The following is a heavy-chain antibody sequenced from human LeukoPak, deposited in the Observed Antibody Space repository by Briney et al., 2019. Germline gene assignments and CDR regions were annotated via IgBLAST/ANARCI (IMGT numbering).Heavy chain of an antibody. CDR3: ARDPGADSSGYYIPGWFDP. V-gene: IGHV4-4*02. D-gene: IGHD3-22*01. CDR2: IYHSGST. J-gene: IGHJ5*02. CDR1: GGSISSSNW. Sequence: SGTLSLTCAVSGGSISSSNWWSWVRQPPGKGLEWIGEIYHSGSTNYNPSLKSRVTISVDKSKNQFSLKLSSVTAANTAVYYCARDPGADSSGYYIPGWFDPWGQGTLVTVSS.